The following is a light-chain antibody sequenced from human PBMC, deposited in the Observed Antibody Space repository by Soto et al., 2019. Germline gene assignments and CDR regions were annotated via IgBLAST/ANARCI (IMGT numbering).Light chain of an antibody. V-gene: IGKV1-17*03. CDR1: QGISIY. CDR2: AAS. CDR3: VQHNSYPRT. J-gene: IGKJ4*01. Sequence: DIQMTQSPSAMSASVGDRVTFTCRARQGISIYLAWFQQKPGKVPKRLIYAASSLQSGVPSTFSGSGSGTQFTLTISSLQPEDVATYYCVQHNSYPRTFGGGTKVDSK.